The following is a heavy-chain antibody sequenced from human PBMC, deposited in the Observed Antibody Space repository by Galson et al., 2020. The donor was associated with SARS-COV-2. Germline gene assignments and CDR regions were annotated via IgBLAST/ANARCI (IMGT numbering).Heavy chain of an antibody. CDR3: ARERNIEGATLNDY. D-gene: IGHD1-26*01. CDR1: GFIFSNHN. CDR2: ISSTSDTI. V-gene: IGHV3-48*01. Sequence: GESLKISCAASGFIFSNHNMNWVRQAPGKGLEWLSYISSTSDTIYQADSVKGRFTISRDNAKNSLYLQMNSLRAEDTAVYHCARERNIEGATLNDYWGQGTLVTVSS. J-gene: IGHJ4*02.